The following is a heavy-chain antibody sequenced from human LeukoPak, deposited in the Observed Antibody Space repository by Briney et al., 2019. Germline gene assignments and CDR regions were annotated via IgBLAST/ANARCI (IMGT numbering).Heavy chain of an antibody. Sequence: ASVKVSCKASGYTFTNYGFSWVRQAPGQRLEWMGRISTYSGNTNYAQKFQGRVTMTTDTSTSTAFMDLKSLRSDDAAVYYCARGGHYDFWSGPPDFWGQGTLVTVSS. CDR3: ARGGHYDFWSGPPDF. V-gene: IGHV1-18*01. J-gene: IGHJ4*02. CDR1: GYTFTNYG. D-gene: IGHD3-3*01. CDR2: ISTYSGNT.